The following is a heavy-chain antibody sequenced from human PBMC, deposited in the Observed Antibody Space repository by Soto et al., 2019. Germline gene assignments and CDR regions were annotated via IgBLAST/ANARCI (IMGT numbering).Heavy chain of an antibody. CDR2: ISGSGGST. V-gene: IGHV3-23*01. CDR1: GFTFSSYA. J-gene: IGHJ4*02. CDR3: ASGALSEWLGHHEY. D-gene: IGHD6-19*01. Sequence: GGSLRLSCAASGFTFSSYAMSWVRQAPGKGLEWVSAISGSGGSTYYADSVKGRFTISRDNSKNTLYLQMNSLRAEDTAVYYCASGALSEWLGHHEYWGQGTLVTVSS.